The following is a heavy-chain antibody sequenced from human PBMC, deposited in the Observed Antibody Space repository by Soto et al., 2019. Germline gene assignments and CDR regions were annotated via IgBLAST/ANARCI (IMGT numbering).Heavy chain of an antibody. D-gene: IGHD5-18*01. V-gene: IGHV3-33*01. J-gene: IGHJ6*02. Sequence: QVQLVESGGGVVQPGRSLRLSCAASGFTFSSYGMHWVRQAPGKGLEWVAVIWYDGSNKYYADSVQGRFTTSRDNSKNTXHLXMHSLRAEDTAVYYCARDGIKADTAMPYYYYGMDVWGQGTTVTVSS. CDR1: GFTFSSYG. CDR3: ARDGIKADTAMPYYYYGMDV. CDR2: IWYDGSNK.